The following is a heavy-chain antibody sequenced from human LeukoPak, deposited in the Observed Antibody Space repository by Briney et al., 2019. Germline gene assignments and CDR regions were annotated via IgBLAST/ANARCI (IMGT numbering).Heavy chain of an antibody. CDR1: GFTFSSYS. Sequence: GGSLRLSCAASGFTFSSYSMNWVRQTPGKGLEGVSSISSSSSYIYYADSVKGRFTISRDNANNSLYLQMNSLRAEDTATYYCAKMDSSGYSDCWGQGTLVTVSS. D-gene: IGHD3-22*01. CDR3: AKMDSSGYSDC. V-gene: IGHV3-21*01. J-gene: IGHJ4*02. CDR2: ISSSSSYI.